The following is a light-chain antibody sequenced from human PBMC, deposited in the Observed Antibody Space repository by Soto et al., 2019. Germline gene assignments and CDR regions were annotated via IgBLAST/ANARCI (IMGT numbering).Light chain of an antibody. V-gene: IGLV2-14*03. CDR2: DVS. Sequence: QSVLAQPASVSGSPGQSITISCTGTSFKNVSWYQQHTGKAPKLMIYDVSNRPSGVSHRFSGSESAYTASLTISGLQAEDEADYYCSSYSITTSLYVFGTWTKVTVL. CDR1: SFKN. CDR3: SSYSITTSLYV. J-gene: IGLJ1*01.